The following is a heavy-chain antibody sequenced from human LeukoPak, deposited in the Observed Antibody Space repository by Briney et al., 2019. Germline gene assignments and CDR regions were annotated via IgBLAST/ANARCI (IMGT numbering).Heavy chain of an antibody. CDR3: ARATAYYMDV. V-gene: IGHV3-30*02. J-gene: IGHJ6*03. D-gene: IGHD5-12*01. CDR2: IGYDGSNK. Sequence: GGSLRLSCAASEFTFSTYGLHWVRQAPGKGLGWVAFIGYDGSNKYYADSVKGRFTISRDNSKNTLYLQMNSLRAEDTAVYYCARATAYYMDVWGKGTTVTVSS. CDR1: EFTFSTYG.